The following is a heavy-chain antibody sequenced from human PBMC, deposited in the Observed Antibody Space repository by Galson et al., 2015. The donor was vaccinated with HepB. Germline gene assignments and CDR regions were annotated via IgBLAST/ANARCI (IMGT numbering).Heavy chain of an antibody. J-gene: IGHJ3*02. V-gene: IGHV3-7*03. CDR2: IKQDGSEK. CDR3: ARDSSSGYLAFDI. CDR1: GFTFSSYW. Sequence: SLRLSCAASGFTFSSYWMSWVRQAPGKGLEWVANIKQDGSEKYYVDSVKGRFTISRDNAKNSLYLQMNSLRAEDTAVYYCARDSSSGYLAFDIWGQGTMVTVSS. D-gene: IGHD3-22*01.